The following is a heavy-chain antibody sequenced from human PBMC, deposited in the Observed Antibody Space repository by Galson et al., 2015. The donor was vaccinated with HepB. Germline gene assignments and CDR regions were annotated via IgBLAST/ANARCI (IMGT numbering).Heavy chain of an antibody. V-gene: IGHV3-21*01. D-gene: IGHD2-2*02. CDR1: GFTFSSYS. Sequence: SLRLSCAATGFTFSSYSMNWLRQAPGKGLEWVSFISSNSHYIYYRDSVKGRFTISRDNAKNSVYLQMNSLGVEDTAVYYCARSPVTIVAVFSIPPVYWGPGTLVTVSS. CDR2: ISSNSHYI. CDR3: ARSPVTIVAVFSIPPVY. J-gene: IGHJ4*02.